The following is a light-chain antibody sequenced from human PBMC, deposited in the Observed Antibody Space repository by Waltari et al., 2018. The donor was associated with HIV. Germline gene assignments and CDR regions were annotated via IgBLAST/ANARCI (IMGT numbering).Light chain of an antibody. V-gene: IGLV1-44*01. CDR2: VNN. CDR1: TSNIGRFN. J-gene: IGLJ1*01. Sequence: QSVLTQPPSASGAPGQRVTISCSGSTSNIGRFNVQWYQQLPETAPKLLIHVNNYRPPGVPDRFSGSKSGTSASLAISGLQSEDEADYYCAVWDGSLSAYVFGPGTTVTV. CDR3: AVWDGSLSAYV.